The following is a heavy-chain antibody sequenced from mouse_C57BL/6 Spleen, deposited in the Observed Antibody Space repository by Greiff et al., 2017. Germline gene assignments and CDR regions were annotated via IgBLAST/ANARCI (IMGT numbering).Heavy chain of an antibody. V-gene: IGHV5-6*01. CDR3: ARTGTNFDV. D-gene: IGHD4-1*01. J-gene: IGHJ1*03. Sequence: EVKVVESGGDLVKPGGSLKLSCAASGFTFSSYGMSWVRQTPDKRLEWVATISSGGSYTYYPDSVKGRFTISRDNAKNTLYLQMSSLKSEDTAMYYCARTGTNFDVWGTGTTVTVSS. CDR2: ISSGGSYT. CDR1: GFTFSSYG.